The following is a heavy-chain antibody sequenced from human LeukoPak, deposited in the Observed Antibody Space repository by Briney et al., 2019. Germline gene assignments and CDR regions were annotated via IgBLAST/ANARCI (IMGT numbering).Heavy chain of an antibody. Sequence: PSETLSLTCTVSGYSISSGYYWAWIRQPPGKGLEWIGSIYHSGSTYYNPSLKSRVTISVDTSKNQFSLKLSSVTAADTAVYYCARALRGYNWNRRLGDWFDPWGQGTLVTVSS. CDR3: ARALRGYNWNRRLGDWFDP. D-gene: IGHD1/OR15-1a*01. V-gene: IGHV4-38-2*02. J-gene: IGHJ5*02. CDR2: IYHSGST. CDR1: GYSISSGYY.